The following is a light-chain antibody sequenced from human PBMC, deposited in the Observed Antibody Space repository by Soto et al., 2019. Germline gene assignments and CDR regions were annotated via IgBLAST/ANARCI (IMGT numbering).Light chain of an antibody. CDR3: HQYYSTPIT. CDR1: QSVLYSSNNKNY. J-gene: IGKJ5*01. CDR2: WAS. Sequence: DSLMTQSPDSLAVSLGERATINCKPSQSVLYSSNNKNYLAWYQQKPGQPPKLLIYWASTRESGVPDRFSGSGSGTDFTLTISRLQAEDVAVYYCHQYYSTPITFGQGTRLEI. V-gene: IGKV4-1*01.